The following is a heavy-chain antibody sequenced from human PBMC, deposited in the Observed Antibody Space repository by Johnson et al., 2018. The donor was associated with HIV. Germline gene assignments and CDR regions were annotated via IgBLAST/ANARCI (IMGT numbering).Heavy chain of an antibody. D-gene: IGHD2-8*02. J-gene: IGHJ3*02. CDR2: IDWNGGRQ. Sequence: VQLVESGGGVVRPGGSLRLSCAASGFTFDDYGMSWVRQAPGKGLEWVSGIDWNGGRQGYVDSVKGRFAISRDNAKKSLFLQMNSLRAEDTAVYYCARVARVVVYAEDAFDIWGQGTMVTVSS. CDR3: ARVARVVVYAEDAFDI. V-gene: IGHV3-20*04. CDR1: GFTFDDYG.